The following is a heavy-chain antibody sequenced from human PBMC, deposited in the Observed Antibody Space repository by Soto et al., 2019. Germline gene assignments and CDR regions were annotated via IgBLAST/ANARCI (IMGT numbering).Heavy chain of an antibody. CDR2: IYPGDHET. V-gene: IGHV5-51*01. CDR1: GYTFSNFW. D-gene: IGHD6-13*01. Sequence: PGESLKISCQCSGYTFSNFWIGWVRQLPGQGLEWMGIIYPGDHETRYSPSFLGKVTISAEKSINTAYLQWSSLEASDSAFYFCATSPRSSTYFDVWGQGAMVTVSS. CDR3: ATSPRSSTYFDV. J-gene: IGHJ4*02.